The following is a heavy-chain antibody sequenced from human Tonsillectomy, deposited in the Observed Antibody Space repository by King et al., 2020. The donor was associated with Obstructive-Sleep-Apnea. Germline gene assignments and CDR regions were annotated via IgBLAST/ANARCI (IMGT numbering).Heavy chain of an antibody. CDR2: FDPTSGET. CDR3: AVGPSYSTTWYYFDF. Sequence: QLVQSGAEVKKPGASVKVSCKVSGNALSEFSMHWVRQAPGKGLEWMVGFDPTSGETVYAQKVRGRVTMNEDTSTDTAYMELTSMRSEDTAVYYCAVGPSYSTTWYYFDFWGQGTLVTVSS. V-gene: IGHV1-24*01. CDR1: GNALSEFS. J-gene: IGHJ4*02. D-gene: IGHD6-13*01.